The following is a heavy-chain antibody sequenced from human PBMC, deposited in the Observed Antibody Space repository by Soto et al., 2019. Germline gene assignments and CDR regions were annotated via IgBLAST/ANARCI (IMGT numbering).Heavy chain of an antibody. CDR2: IYHSGST. J-gene: IGHJ6*02. CDR1: GYSISSGYY. Sequence: PSETLSLTCAVSGYSISSGYYWGWIRQPPGKGLEWIGSIYHSGSTYYNPSLKSRVTISVGTSKNQFSLKLSSVTAADTAVYYCARDQLDIVVVPAAISYGMDVWGQGTTVTVSS. V-gene: IGHV4-38-2*02. CDR3: ARDQLDIVVVPAAISYGMDV. D-gene: IGHD2-2*01.